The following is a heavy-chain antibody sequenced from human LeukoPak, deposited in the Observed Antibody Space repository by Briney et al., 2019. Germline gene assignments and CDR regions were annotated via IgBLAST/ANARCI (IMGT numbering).Heavy chain of an antibody. CDR3: ARDRSIWFGESYYYYYYMDV. D-gene: IGHD3-10*01. CDR1: GGSISSGSYY. Sequence: SQTLSLTCTVSGGSISSGSYYWSWIRQPAGKGLEWIGRLYPCGRTNYNPSLKSRVTISVDTSKNQFSLKLSSVTAADTAVYYCARDRSIWFGESYYYYYYMDVWGKGTTVTVSS. V-gene: IGHV4-61*02. J-gene: IGHJ6*03. CDR2: LYPCGRT.